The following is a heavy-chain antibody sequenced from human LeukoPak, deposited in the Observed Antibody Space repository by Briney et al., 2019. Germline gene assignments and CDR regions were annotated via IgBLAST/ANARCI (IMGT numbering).Heavy chain of an antibody. D-gene: IGHD3-16*01. J-gene: IGHJ4*02. Sequence: SETLSLTCAVYGGSFSGYYWSWIRQPPGKGLEWIGEINHSGSTNYNPSLKSRVTISVDTSKNQFSLKLSSVTAADTAVYYCARLVGGGGYDDYWGQGTLVTVPS. CDR2: INHSGST. CDR1: GGSFSGYY. CDR3: ARLVGGGGYDDY. V-gene: IGHV4-34*01.